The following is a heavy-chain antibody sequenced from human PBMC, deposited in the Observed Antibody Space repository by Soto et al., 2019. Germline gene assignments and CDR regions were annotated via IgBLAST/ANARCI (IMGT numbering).Heavy chain of an antibody. J-gene: IGHJ6*02. CDR1: GYSFTSYW. V-gene: IGHV5-10-1*01. D-gene: IGHD4-17*01. CDR3: ALNYGDYGRYYYYYGMDV. Sequence: PGETLKISCKGSGYSFTSYWISWVRQMPGKGLEWMGRIDPSDSYTNYSPSFQGHVTISADESISTAYLQWSSLKASDTAMYYCALNYGDYGRYYYYYGMDVWCQGTTVTVSS. CDR2: IDPSDSYT.